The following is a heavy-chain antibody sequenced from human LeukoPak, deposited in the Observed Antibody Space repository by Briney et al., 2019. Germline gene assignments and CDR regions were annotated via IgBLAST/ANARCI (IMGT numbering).Heavy chain of an antibody. CDR2: VYYMGST. CDR3: ARAGLETYYGKSYFDY. Sequence: ETRSLTCTVSGGSISSSSYYWGWIRQPPGKGLEWIGSVYYMGSTYYNPSLKSRVTISVDTSKNQFSLKLSSVTAADTAVYYCARAGLETYYGKSYFDYWGQGTLV. D-gene: IGHD3-10*01. CDR1: GGSISSSSYY. V-gene: IGHV4-39*01. J-gene: IGHJ4*02.